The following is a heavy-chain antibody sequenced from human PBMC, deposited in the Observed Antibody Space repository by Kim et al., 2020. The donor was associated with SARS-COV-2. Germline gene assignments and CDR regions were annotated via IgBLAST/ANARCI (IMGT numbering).Heavy chain of an antibody. V-gene: IGHV3-21*01. CDR1: GFTFSSYS. CDR2: ISSSSSYI. D-gene: IGHD3-16*02. J-gene: IGHJ6*02. CDR3: ARTYDYVWGSYLQNYYYYGMDV. Sequence: GGSLRLSCAASGFTFSSYSMNWVRQAPGKGLEWVSSISSSSSYIYYADSVKGRFTISRDNAKNSLYLQMNSLRAEDTAVYYCARTYDYVWGSYLQNYYYYGMDVWGQGTTVTVSS.